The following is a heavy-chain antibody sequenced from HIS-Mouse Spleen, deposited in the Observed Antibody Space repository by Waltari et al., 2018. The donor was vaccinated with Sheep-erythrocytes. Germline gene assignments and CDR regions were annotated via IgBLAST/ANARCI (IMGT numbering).Heavy chain of an antibody. D-gene: IGHD3-10*01. CDR3: ARDRSNYFDY. V-gene: IGHV3-21*01. Sequence: EVQLVESGGGLVKPGGSLRLSCAASGFTFSSYSMNWVRQAPGKGLEWVSSISSSSSYIYYADSVKGRLTISRNNAKNSLYLQMNSLRAEDTAVYYCARDRSNYFDYWGQGTLVTVSS. CDR2: ISSSSSYI. J-gene: IGHJ4*02. CDR1: GFTFSSYS.